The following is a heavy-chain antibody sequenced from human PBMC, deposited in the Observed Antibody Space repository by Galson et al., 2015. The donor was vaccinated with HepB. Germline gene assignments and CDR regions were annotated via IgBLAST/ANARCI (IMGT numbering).Heavy chain of an antibody. CDR2: IIPIFAMA. V-gene: IGHV1-69*04. Sequence: SVKVSCKASGGTFSNYVISWVRQAPGQGLEWMGRIIPIFAMANYAQKFQGRVTFTAYTSTNTAYMELSSLRSEDTAVYFCAKDRGDTHSDLAGYFDDWGQGTLVTVSS. D-gene: IGHD3-3*01. CDR3: AKDRGDTHSDLAGYFDD. J-gene: IGHJ4*02. CDR1: GGTFSNYV.